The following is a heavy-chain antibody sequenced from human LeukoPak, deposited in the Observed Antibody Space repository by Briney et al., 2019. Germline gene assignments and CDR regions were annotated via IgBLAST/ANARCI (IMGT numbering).Heavy chain of an antibody. J-gene: IGHJ6*02. CDR3: ARQHSNYYYYYGMDV. D-gene: IGHD4-11*01. CDR1: GYSFTSYW. Sequence: GESLKICCKGSGYSFTSYWIGWVRQMPGKGLEWMGIIYPGDSDTRYSPSFQGQVTISADKSISTAYLQWSSLKASDTAMYYCARQHSNYYYYYGMDVWGQGTTVTVSS. CDR2: IYPGDSDT. V-gene: IGHV5-51*01.